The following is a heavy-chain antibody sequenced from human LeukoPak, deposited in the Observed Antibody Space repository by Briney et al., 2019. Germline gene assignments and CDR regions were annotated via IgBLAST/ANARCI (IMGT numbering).Heavy chain of an antibody. CDR1: GDSISSSDHY. Sequence: SETLSLTCTLSGDSISSSDHYWVWIRQSPGKGLEWIGSIYYSGSTYYNPSLKSRVTKSVDTSKNQFSLKLSSVTAADTAVYYCARLIYGDYRYYSDYWGQGTLVTVSS. V-gene: IGHV4-39*07. J-gene: IGHJ4*02. CDR2: IYYSGST. D-gene: IGHD3-16*02. CDR3: ARLIYGDYRYYSDY.